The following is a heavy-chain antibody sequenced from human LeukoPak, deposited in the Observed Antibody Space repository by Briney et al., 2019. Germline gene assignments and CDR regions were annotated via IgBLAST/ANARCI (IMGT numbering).Heavy chain of an antibody. V-gene: IGHV3-7*01. CDR1: EFTFSNQW. Sequence: GGSLRRSCAASEFTFSNQWMTWVRQAPGKGLEWVANIQPDGSEKYYVGSVRGRFTISRDNARNLLYLQMNSLRSEDTAVYYCASERPSSSWYDFWGQGILVTVSS. J-gene: IGHJ5*01. CDR2: IQPDGSEK. D-gene: IGHD6-13*01. CDR3: ASERPSSSWYDF.